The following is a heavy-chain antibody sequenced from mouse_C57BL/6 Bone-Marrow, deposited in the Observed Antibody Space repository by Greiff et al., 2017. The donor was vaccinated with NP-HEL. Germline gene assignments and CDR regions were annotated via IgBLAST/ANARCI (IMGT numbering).Heavy chain of an antibody. CDR1: GYTFTSYG. CDR2: IYPRSGNT. Sequence: QVQLQQSGAELARPGASVKLSCKASGYTFTSYGISWVKQRTGQGLEWIGEIYPRSGNTYYNEKFKGKATLTADKSSSTAYMELRSLTSEDSAVYFCALYVDVPFAYWGQGPLVTVSA. D-gene: IGHD2-13*01. V-gene: IGHV1-81*01. J-gene: IGHJ3*01. CDR3: ALYVDVPFAY.